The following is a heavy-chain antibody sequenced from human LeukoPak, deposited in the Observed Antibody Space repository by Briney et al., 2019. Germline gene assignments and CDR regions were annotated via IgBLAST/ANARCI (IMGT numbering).Heavy chain of an antibody. D-gene: IGHD5-18*01. CDR1: GFTFSTFA. J-gene: IGHJ4*02. CDR2: IFPSGSTI. Sequence: GGSLRLSCVASGFTFSTFAMIWVRQPPGKGLEWVSSIFPSGSTIYYADSVKGRFTISRDNAKNSLYLQMNSLRAEDTAVYYCARGRGYSYGTHGSLDYWGQGTLVTVSS. V-gene: IGHV3-48*04. CDR3: ARGRGYSYGTHGSLDY.